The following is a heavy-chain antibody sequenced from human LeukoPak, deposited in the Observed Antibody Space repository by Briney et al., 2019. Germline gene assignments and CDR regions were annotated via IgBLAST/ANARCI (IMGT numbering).Heavy chain of an antibody. CDR1: RYTFISFG. CDR2: ISGYTGNT. J-gene: IGHJ4*02. Sequence: ASVKVSCKASRYTFISFGFSWVRQAPGQGPEWMGWISGYTGNTNYAQRFQGRVTMTRDTSTSTVYMELSSLRSEDTAVYYCARDRWGQGDSSGYYYFPFSLGSDYWGQGTLVTVSS. V-gene: IGHV1-18*01. CDR3: ARDRWGQGDSSGYYYFPFSLGSDY. D-gene: IGHD3-22*01.